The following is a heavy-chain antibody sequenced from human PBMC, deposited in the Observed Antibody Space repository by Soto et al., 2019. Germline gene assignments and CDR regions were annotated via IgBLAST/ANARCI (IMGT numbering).Heavy chain of an antibody. D-gene: IGHD6-19*01. Sequence: ASVKVSCKVSGYTLTELSMHWVRQAPGKGLERMGGFDPEDGETIYAQKFQGRVTMTEDTSTDTAYMELSSLRSEDTAVYYCATPTSRSGCLYFDYWGQGTLVTVSS. CDR3: ATPTSRSGCLYFDY. V-gene: IGHV1-24*01. CDR1: GYTLTELS. CDR2: FDPEDGET. J-gene: IGHJ4*02.